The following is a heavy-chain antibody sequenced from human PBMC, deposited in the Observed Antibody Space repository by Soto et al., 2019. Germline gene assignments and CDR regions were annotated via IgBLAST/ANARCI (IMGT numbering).Heavy chain of an antibody. CDR2: IKPDGSDK. D-gene: IGHD6-25*01. V-gene: IGHV3-7*01. Sequence: EVQLVQSGGGLVQPGGSLRLSCGASGFIFSSHWMTWVRQAPGKGLEWVADIKPDGSDKHYVDSVKGRFTISRDNAEHSLYLKMSSLRAEDTAVYYCARLYGSVSTFDYWGQGTLVTVSS. CDR1: GFIFSSHW. J-gene: IGHJ4*02. CDR3: ARLYGSVSTFDY.